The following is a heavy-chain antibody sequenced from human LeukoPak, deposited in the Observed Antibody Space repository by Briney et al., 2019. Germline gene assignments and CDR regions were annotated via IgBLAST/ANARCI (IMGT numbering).Heavy chain of an antibody. V-gene: IGHV3-9*01. D-gene: IGHD6-13*01. CDR2: ISWNSGSI. Sequence: AGRSLRLSCAASGFTFDDYAMHWVRQAPGKGLEWVSGISWNSGSIGYADSVKGRFTISRDNAKNSLYLQMNSLRAEDTALYYCARAAAGSYYYYYGMDVWGQGTTVTVPS. CDR1: GFTFDDYA. CDR3: ARAAAGSYYYYYGMDV. J-gene: IGHJ6*02.